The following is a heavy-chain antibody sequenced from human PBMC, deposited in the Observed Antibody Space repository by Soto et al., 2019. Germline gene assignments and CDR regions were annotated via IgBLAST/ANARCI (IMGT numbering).Heavy chain of an antibody. V-gene: IGHV1-3*01. CDR3: ARERSDFDY. Sequence: ASVKVSCNPAGYTFTTYCMSWVRLAPGQGLEWMGWINAGNGNKNYSQKFQGRVTITRDTSASTAYMELSSLRSEDTAVYYCARERSDFDYWGQGTLVTVSS. CDR1: GYTFTTYC. D-gene: IGHD2-15*01. J-gene: IGHJ4*02. CDR2: INAGNGNK.